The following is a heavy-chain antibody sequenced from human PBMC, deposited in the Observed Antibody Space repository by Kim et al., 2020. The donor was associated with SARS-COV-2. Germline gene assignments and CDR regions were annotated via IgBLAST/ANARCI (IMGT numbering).Heavy chain of an antibody. D-gene: IGHD2-2*01. V-gene: IGHV1-69*13. J-gene: IGHJ6*02. CDR3: ARGGDCSSTSCYGMDV. CDR2: IIPIFGTA. Sequence: SVKVSCKASGGTFSSYAISWVRQAPGQGLEWMGGIIPIFGTANYAQKFQGRVTITADESTSTAYMELSSLRSEDTAVYYCARGGDCSSTSCYGMDVWGQGTTVTVSS. CDR1: GGTFSSYA.